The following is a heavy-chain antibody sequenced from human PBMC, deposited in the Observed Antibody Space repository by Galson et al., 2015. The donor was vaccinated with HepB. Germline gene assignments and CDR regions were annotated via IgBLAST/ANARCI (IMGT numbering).Heavy chain of an antibody. J-gene: IGHJ4*02. D-gene: IGHD3-3*01. CDR3: ATLSDRVGGHFVY. Sequence: SVKVSCKVSGHTLTELSMHWVRQTPEKGPEWMGGFDPEDGETMSAPKFQGRLTMTEDVSTDTTYMELSSLRSEDTAVYYCATLSDRVGGHFVYWGQGTLVTVSS. CDR1: GHTLTELS. V-gene: IGHV1-24*01. CDR2: FDPEDGET.